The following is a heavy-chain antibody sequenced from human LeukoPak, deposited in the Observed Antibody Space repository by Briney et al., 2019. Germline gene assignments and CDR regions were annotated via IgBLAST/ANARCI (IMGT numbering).Heavy chain of an antibody. CDR2: IYYSGST. Sequence: PSETLSLTCTVSGGSISSYYWSWLRQPPGKGLEWIGYIYYSGSTNYNPSLKSRVTISLDTSKIQFSLKMTSVTAADTAVYYCARNPSGYYGRYFDYWGQGTLVTVSS. D-gene: IGHD2-15*01. CDR3: ARNPSGYYGRYFDY. J-gene: IGHJ4*02. CDR1: GGSISSYY. V-gene: IGHV4-59*01.